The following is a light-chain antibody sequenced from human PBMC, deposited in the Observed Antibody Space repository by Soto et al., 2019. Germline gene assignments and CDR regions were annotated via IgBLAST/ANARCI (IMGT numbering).Light chain of an antibody. CDR2: NTS. CDR1: QSVGSY. V-gene: IGKV3-20*01. Sequence: LEITQSPATLSVSPGARATLSCRASQSVGSYLAWYQQKPGQAPRLLIFNTSSRATGIPDRFSGSGSGTDFTLTISRLEPEDFAVYYCQQYGSSLITFSQGTRLENK. J-gene: IGKJ5*01. CDR3: QQYGSSLIT.